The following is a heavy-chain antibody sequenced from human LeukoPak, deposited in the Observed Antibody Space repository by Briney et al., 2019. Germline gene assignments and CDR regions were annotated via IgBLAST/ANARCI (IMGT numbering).Heavy chain of an antibody. D-gene: IGHD2-15*01. J-gene: IGHJ6*03. Sequence: ASVKVSCKASGYTFTSYDINWGRQATGQGLEWMGWMNPNSGNTGYAQKFQGRVTMTRNTSISTAYMELSSLRSEDTAVYYCARGGDVVVAATPYYYYMDVWGKGTTVTVSS. CDR3: ARGGDVVVAATPYYYYMDV. CDR1: GYTFTSYD. CDR2: MNPNSGNT. V-gene: IGHV1-8*01.